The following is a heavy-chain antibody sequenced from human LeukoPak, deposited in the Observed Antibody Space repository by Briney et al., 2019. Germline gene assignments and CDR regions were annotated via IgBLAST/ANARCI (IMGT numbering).Heavy chain of an antibody. D-gene: IGHD4-17*01. Sequence: GGSLRLSCAASGFTFSGYEMNWVRQAPGKGLEWVSYISSSGSTIYYADSVKGRFTISRDNAKNSLYLQMNSLRAEDTAVYYCARDRTTVTNYYYYYYMDVWGKGTTVTVSS. V-gene: IGHV3-48*03. CDR1: GFTFSGYE. J-gene: IGHJ6*03. CDR2: ISSSGSTI. CDR3: ARDRTTVTNYYYYYYMDV.